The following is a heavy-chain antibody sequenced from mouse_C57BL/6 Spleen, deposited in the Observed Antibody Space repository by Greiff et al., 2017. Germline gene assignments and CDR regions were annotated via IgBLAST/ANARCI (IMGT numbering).Heavy chain of an antibody. CDR1: GFTFTDSY. V-gene: IGHV1-36*01. D-gene: IGHD2-3*01. J-gene: IGHJ4*01. CDR2: VYPYNGGT. Sequence: EVQLQQSGPVLVKPGPSVKISCKASGFTFTDSYMHWVKQSHGKSLEWIGLVYPYNGGTSYNQKFKGKATLTVNTSSSTAYMELNSLTSEYAAVYYCATHDDGCHYAMDYWGQGTSVTVSS. CDR3: ATHDDGCHYAMDY.